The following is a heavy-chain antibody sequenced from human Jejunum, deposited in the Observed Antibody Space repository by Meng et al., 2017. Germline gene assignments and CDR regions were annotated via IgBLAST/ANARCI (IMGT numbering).Heavy chain of an antibody. CDR1: RFTFSSHW. Sequence: VEVGGSGGGFVQPGGSRRLSCAASRFTFSSHWMHWVRQAPGKGLVWLSRVSTDGTITNYADSVKGRFTISRDNAKDTVFLEMNSLRVEDTAVYYCASDRITDWGQGTLVTVSS. J-gene: IGHJ1*01. V-gene: IGHV3-74*01. CDR3: ASDRITD. CDR2: VSTDGTIT. D-gene: IGHD3-16*01.